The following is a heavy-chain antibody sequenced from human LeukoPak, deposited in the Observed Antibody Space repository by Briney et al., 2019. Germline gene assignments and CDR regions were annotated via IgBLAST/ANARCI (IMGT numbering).Heavy chain of an antibody. Sequence: PGRPLRLSCAASGFTFSSYSMNWVSQAPGKGLEWVSPISSSNSYIYNADSVKGRFTISRDNAKNSLYLQMNSLRAEDTAVYYCARDQGLLVVAGRFGYWGQGTLVTVSS. V-gene: IGHV3-21*01. D-gene: IGHD6-19*01. CDR1: GFTFSSYS. CDR2: ISSSNSYI. CDR3: ARDQGLLVVAGRFGY. J-gene: IGHJ4*02.